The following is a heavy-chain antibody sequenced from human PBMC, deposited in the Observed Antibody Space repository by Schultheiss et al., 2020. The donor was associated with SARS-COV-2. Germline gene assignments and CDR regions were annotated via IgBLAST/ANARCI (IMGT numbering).Heavy chain of an antibody. D-gene: IGHD6-13*01. CDR1: GGSFSGYY. CDR2: IYSSVST. CDR3: ARVRAGYSLNWFDP. V-gene: IGHV4-59*10. Sequence: SQTLSLTCAVYGGSFSGYYWSWIRQPAGKGLEWIGRIYSSVSTNYNPSLKSRVTISVDKSKNQFSLKLSSVTAADTAVYYCARVRAGYSLNWFDPWGQGTLVTVSS. J-gene: IGHJ5*02.